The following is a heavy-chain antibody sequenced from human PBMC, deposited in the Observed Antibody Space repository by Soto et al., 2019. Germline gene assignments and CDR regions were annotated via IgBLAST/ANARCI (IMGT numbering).Heavy chain of an antibody. Sequence: SQTLSLTCAISGDSVSSNSAAWNWIRQSPSRGLEWLGRTYYRSKWYNDYSVSVKGRITINPDTSKNQFSLQLNSVTPEDTAVYYCARDLGNSYGGNIDYWGQGTLVTVSS. J-gene: IGHJ4*02. CDR1: GDSVSSNSAA. CDR2: TYYRSKWYN. V-gene: IGHV6-1*01. CDR3: ARDLGNSYGGNIDY. D-gene: IGHD4-17*01.